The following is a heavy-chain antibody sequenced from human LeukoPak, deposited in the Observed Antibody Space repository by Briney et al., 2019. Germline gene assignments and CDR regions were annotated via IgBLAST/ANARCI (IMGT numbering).Heavy chain of an antibody. CDR1: GYSISSGYY. V-gene: IGHV4-38-2*02. CDR3: ARAGYSSGWYPYYYYYMDV. J-gene: IGHJ6*03. CDR2: IYHSGST. Sequence: SETLSLTCTVSGYSISSGYYWGWIRQPPGKGLEWIGSIYHSGSTSYNPSLKSRVTISVDTSKNQFSLKLSSVTAADTAVYYCARAGYSSGWYPYYYYYMDVWGKGTTVTVSS. D-gene: IGHD6-19*01.